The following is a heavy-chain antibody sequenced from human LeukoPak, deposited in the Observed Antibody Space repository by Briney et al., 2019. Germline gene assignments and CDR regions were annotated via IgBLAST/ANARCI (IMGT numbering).Heavy chain of an antibody. Sequence: SSETLSLTCTVSGGSVGSSNYYWGWIRQPPGKGLEWIGTIYYGGSADYSPSLKSRVTLSVDTSENQFSLKLSSVTAADTAVYYCARADGDLRFPFDYWGQGTLVTVSS. J-gene: IGHJ4*02. CDR1: GGSVGSSNYY. CDR2: IYYGGSA. CDR3: ARADGDLRFPFDY. V-gene: IGHV4-39*07. D-gene: IGHD5-12*01.